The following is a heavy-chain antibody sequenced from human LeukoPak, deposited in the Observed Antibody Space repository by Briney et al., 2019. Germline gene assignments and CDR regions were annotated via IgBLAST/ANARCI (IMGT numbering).Heavy chain of an antibody. J-gene: IGHJ4*02. CDR3: ARDNSGWSVDY. V-gene: IGHV1-46*04. CDR1: GYTFSSYY. CDR2: ISPSADYT. Sequence: GASVKVSCKASGYTFSSYYMHWVRQAPGQGLEWMGIISPSADYTRYAQKLQGRVSMTLDTSTSTVYMELNSLESEDMAMYYCARDNSGWSVDYWGQGTLVTVTS. D-gene: IGHD6-19*01.